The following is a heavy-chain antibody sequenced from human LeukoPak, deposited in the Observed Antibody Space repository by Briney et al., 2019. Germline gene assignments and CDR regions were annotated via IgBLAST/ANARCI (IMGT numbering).Heavy chain of an antibody. V-gene: IGHV4-34*01. CDR2: INHSGST. J-gene: IGHJ4*02. CDR3: ARSSRLYMVRGVIINHYFDY. Sequence: PSETLSLTCAVYGGSFSGYYWSWIRQPPGKGLEWIGEINHSGSTNYNPSLKSRVTISVDTSKNQFSLKLSSVTAADTAVYYCARSSRLYMVRGVIINHYFDYWGQGTLVTVSS. CDR1: GGSFSGYY. D-gene: IGHD3-10*01.